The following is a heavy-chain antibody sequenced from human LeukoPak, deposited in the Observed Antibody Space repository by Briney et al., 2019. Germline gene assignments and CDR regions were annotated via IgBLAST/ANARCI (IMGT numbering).Heavy chain of an antibody. J-gene: IGHJ5*02. CDR1: GGSFSGYY. CDR3: ARGLSGITIFGVVINGWFDP. D-gene: IGHD3-3*01. CDR2: INHSGST. Sequence: PSETLSLTCAVYGGSFSGYYWSWIRQPPGKGLEWIGEINHSGSTNYNPSLKSRVTISVDTSKNQFSLKLSSVTAADTAVYYCARGLSGITIFGVVINGWFDPWGQGTLVTVSS. V-gene: IGHV4-34*01.